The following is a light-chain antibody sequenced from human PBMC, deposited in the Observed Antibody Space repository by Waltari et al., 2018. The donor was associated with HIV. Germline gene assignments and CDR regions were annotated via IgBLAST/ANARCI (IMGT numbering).Light chain of an antibody. V-gene: IGLV3-21*01. CDR3: QVWDRPSDQWV. J-gene: IGLJ3*02. Sequence: YVLTQPPSVSVAPGVMARLTCGGNNIGNKGVHWYQLKSGQAPLLVIFDNVDRPSRITERFSGSISGFTATLAISRVEPGDEAVYYCQVWDRPSDQWVFGGGTTLIV. CDR1: NIGNKG. CDR2: DNV.